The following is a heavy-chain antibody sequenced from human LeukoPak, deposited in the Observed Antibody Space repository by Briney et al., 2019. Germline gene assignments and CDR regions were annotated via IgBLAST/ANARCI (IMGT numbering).Heavy chain of an antibody. Sequence: GGSLRLSCAASGFSFSSYSMNWVRQAPGKGLEWVSSISSTGSYIYYADSVKGRFTISRDNAKNSLYLQMNSLRGEDTAVYYCAREEARGGPFDYWGQGTLVTVSS. CDR2: ISSTGSYI. V-gene: IGHV3-21*01. J-gene: IGHJ4*02. CDR1: GFSFSSYS. CDR3: AREEARGGPFDY. D-gene: IGHD3-10*01.